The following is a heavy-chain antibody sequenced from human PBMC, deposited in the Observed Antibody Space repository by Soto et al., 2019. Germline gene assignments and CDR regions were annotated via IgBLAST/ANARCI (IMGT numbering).Heavy chain of an antibody. V-gene: IGHV4-31*11. J-gene: IGHJ4*02. Sequence: VQLQESGPGLVKPSQTLSVACAVSGGSISSGAHYWNWFRQYPSKGLEWLAYIHYSGSTYSNPSLKCRVYISLDTSKNQFSLKLTSVTAADTAVYYCARGDWTGYPDKYFEFWGRGTLVTVSS. CDR3: ARGDWTGYPDKYFEF. D-gene: IGHD3-3*01. CDR2: IHYSGST. CDR1: GGSISSGAHY.